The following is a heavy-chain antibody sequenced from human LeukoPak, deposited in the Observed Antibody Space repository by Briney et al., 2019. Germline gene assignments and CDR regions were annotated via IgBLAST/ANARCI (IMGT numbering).Heavy chain of an antibody. V-gene: IGHV1-46*01. CDR2: INPSGGST. D-gene: IGHD1-26*01. CDR1: GYTFTSYY. Sequence: ASVKVSCKASGYTFTSYYMHWVRQAPGQGLEWMGIINPSGGSTSYAQKFQGGVTMTRDMSTSTVYMELSSLRSEDTAVYYCARDLNSGSYENLFDYWGQGTLVTVSS. CDR3: ARDLNSGSYENLFDY. J-gene: IGHJ4*02.